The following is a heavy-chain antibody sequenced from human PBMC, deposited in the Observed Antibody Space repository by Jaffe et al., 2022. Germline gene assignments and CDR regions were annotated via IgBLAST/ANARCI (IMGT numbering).Heavy chain of an antibody. J-gene: IGHJ5*02. Sequence: QVQLVQSGAEVKKPGASVKVSCKASGYTFTSYAMHWVRQAPGQRLEWMGWINAGNGNTKYSQKFQGRVTITRDTSASTAYMELSSLRSEDTAVYYCARDFTPPGDYEPWFDPWGQGTLVTVSS. CDR3: ARDFTPPGDYEPWFDP. CDR2: INAGNGNT. D-gene: IGHD4-17*01. CDR1: GYTFTSYA. V-gene: IGHV1-3*01.